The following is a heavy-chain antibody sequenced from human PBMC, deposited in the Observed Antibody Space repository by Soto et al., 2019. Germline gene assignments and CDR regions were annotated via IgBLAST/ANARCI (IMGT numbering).Heavy chain of an antibody. CDR2: ITDNGGST. CDR1: GFTFSRDG. J-gene: IGHJ4*02. V-gene: IGHV3-23*01. CDR3: AKERATTTAFGL. D-gene: IGHD4-17*01. Sequence: GGSLRLSCAASGFTFSRDGMSWVRQAPGKGLEWVSLITDNGGSTYYADSVKGRFTISRDNTKNTLFLQMNSLRAEDTAVYYCAKERATTTAFGLWGQGDLVHVSP.